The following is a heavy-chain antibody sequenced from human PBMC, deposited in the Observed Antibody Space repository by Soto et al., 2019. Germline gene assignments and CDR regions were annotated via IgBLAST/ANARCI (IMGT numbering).Heavy chain of an antibody. CDR2: INHSGST. CDR3: ARGGITIFGVVIMDNWFDP. Sequence: PXETLSLTCAVYGWSFSGYYWSWIRQPPGRGLEWIGEINHSGSTNYNPSLKSRVTISVDTSKNQFSLKLSSVTAADTAVYYCARGGITIFGVVIMDNWFDPWGQGNLVTVSS. CDR1: GWSFSGYY. J-gene: IGHJ5*02. D-gene: IGHD3-3*01. V-gene: IGHV4-34*01.